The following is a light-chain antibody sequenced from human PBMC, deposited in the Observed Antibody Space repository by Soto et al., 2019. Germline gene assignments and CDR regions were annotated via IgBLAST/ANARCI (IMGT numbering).Light chain of an antibody. Sequence: DIQMTQSPSTLSASVGDRVTITCRASQSISSWLAWYQQIPGKAPKLLIYKASSLESGVPSRFSGSGSGTESPLTISILQPDDCATYYCQQYNSYPWTFGQGTKVEIK. V-gene: IGKV1-5*03. CDR1: QSISSW. CDR3: QQYNSYPWT. J-gene: IGKJ1*01. CDR2: KAS.